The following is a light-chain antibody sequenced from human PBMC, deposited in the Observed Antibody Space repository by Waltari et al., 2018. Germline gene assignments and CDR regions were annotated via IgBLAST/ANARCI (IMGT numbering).Light chain of an antibody. Sequence: DIQMTQSPSSLSASVGDRVTITCQASQDISNYLNWYPQKPGKAPKLLIYDASNLETGVPSRFSGSGSGTDFTFTISSLQPEDIATYYCQQYDNLPPFTFGPGTKVDIK. CDR3: QQYDNLPPFT. CDR1: QDISNY. CDR2: DAS. J-gene: IGKJ3*01. V-gene: IGKV1-33*01.